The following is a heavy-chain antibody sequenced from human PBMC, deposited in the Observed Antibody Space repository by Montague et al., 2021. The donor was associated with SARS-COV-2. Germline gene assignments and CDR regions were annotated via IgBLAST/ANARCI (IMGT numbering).Heavy chain of an antibody. CDR2: VDYSGLT. J-gene: IGHJ4*02. Sequence: SETLSLTCTVSRDSISSHNYFWAWIRQPPGKGLEWIGSVDYSGLTFYNPSLKSRVTISVDTSKNQFSLKLSSVTAADTAVYYCATITLGYCTNGVCQPPDYWGQGTLVTVSS. CDR1: RDSISSHNYF. V-gene: IGHV4-39*01. D-gene: IGHD2-8*01. CDR3: ATITLGYCTNGVCQPPDY.